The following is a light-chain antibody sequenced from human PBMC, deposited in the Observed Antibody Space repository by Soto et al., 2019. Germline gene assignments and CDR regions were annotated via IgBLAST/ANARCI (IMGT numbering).Light chain of an antibody. CDR3: QQRSNWPFFT. J-gene: IGKJ3*01. CDR2: DAS. CDR1: QSVSNF. V-gene: IGKV3-11*01. Sequence: EIVLTQSPATLSLSPGERATLSCRASQSVSNFLAWYQHKPGQAPRLLIYDASNRATGIPDRFSGSGSGTDFTLTISSLEPEDFAVYYCQQRSNWPFFTFGPGTKVDI.